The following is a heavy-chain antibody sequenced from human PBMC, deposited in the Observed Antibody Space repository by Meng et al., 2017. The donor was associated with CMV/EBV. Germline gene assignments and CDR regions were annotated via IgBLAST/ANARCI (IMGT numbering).Heavy chain of an antibody. V-gene: IGHV4-30-4*01. CDR1: RCCMSSGDYY. CDR3: ARGFTGVLLWFGESLGWFDP. D-gene: IGHD3-10*01. J-gene: IGHJ5*02. CDR2: RYYSGST. Sequence: LKEPDPCLVKTSQHLSPTCSVSRCCMSSGDYYRRLIRQPPRKGLEWIGYRYYSGSTYSNPSLKSRVTISVDTSKNQFSLKLSSVTAADTAVYYCARGFTGVLLWFGESLGWFDPWGQGTLVTVSS.